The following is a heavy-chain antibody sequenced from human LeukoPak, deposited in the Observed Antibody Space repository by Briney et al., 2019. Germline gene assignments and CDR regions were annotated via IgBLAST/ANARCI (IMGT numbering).Heavy chain of an antibody. D-gene: IGHD3-3*01. J-gene: IGHJ4*02. CDR1: GGSISYYY. CDR2: IYTSGST. CDR3: ARDLEIWSGYYFDY. Sequence: PSETLSLTCTVSGGSISYYYWSWIRQPAGKGLEWIGRIYTSGSTNYNPSLKSRVTMSVDTSKNQFSLKPSSVTAADTAVYYCARDLEIWSGYYFDYWGQGTLVTVSS. V-gene: IGHV4-4*07.